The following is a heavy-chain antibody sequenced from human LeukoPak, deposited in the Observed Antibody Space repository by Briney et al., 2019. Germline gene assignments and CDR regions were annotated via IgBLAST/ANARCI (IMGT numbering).Heavy chain of an antibody. Sequence: GGSLRLSCAASGFTFSSYAMHWVRQAPGKGLEWVAVISYDGSNKYYADSVKGRFTISRDNSKNTLYLQMNSVRAEDTAVYYCAKAHLSYYHRSDFDSWGQGTLVTVSS. CDR2: ISYDGSNK. V-gene: IGHV3-30-3*01. CDR3: AKAHLSYYHRSDFDS. J-gene: IGHJ4*02. CDR1: GFTFSSYA. D-gene: IGHD3-22*01.